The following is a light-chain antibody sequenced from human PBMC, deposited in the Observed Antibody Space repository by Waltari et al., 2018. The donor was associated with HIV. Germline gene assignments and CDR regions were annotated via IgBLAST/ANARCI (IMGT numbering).Light chain of an antibody. CDR3: QEYHWLPPFT. Sequence: DIQMTQSPLSLSASVGDRVTITCQASQDIGKYLNWYQQKPGKAPKLLIYDASTLETGVPSRFSGSGYGTDFTFTVSSLQPEDVATYYCQEYHWLPPFTFGPGTKVDIK. CDR2: DAS. J-gene: IGKJ3*01. V-gene: IGKV1-33*01. CDR1: QDIGKY.